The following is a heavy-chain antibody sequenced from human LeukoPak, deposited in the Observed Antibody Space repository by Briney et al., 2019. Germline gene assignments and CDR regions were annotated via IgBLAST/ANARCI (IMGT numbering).Heavy chain of an antibody. D-gene: IGHD3-9*01. J-gene: IGHJ5*02. CDR1: GYTFTNYG. Sequence: ASVKVSNKASGYTFTNYGISWVRQAPGQGLEWMGWISGYNGNTKNVQKFRGRVTMTTDTSTSTAYMELRSLRSDDTGVYYCARMAYDILTGYFQPNWFDPWGQGTLVTVSS. CDR2: ISGYNGNT. CDR3: ARMAYDILTGYFQPNWFDP. V-gene: IGHV1-18*01.